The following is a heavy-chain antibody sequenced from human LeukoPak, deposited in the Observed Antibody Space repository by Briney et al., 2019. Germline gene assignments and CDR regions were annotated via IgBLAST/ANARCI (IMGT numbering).Heavy chain of an antibody. Sequence: PSETLSLTCTVSGGSISSYYWSWIRQPPGKRLEWIGYIYYSGSTNYNPSLKSRVTISVDTSKNQFSLKLSSVTAADTAVYYCARENGDYNYYYYYYMDVWGKGTTVTVSS. J-gene: IGHJ6*03. CDR3: ARENGDYNYYYYYYMDV. D-gene: IGHD4-17*01. CDR2: IYYSGST. CDR1: GGSISSYY. V-gene: IGHV4-59*01.